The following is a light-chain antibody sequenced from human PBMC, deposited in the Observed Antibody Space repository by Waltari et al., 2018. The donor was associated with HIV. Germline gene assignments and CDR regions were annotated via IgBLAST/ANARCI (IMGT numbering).Light chain of an antibody. V-gene: IGLV1-44*01. CDR2: NDN. CDR3: AAWDDRLNGWV. Sequence: QSVLTQPPSASGTPGQTVTISCSGSSSNIGRNTLNWFQNLPGTAPKLLIYNDNHRPSGVPDRFSGSKSGTSASLAISGLQSEDEADYTCAAWDDRLNGWVFGGGTKLTVL. CDR1: SSNIGRNT. J-gene: IGLJ3*02.